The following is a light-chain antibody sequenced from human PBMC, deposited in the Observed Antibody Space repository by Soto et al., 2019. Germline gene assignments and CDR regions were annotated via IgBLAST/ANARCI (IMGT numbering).Light chain of an antibody. CDR3: AAWDHSLNGEI. CDR1: SSNIGRNM. J-gene: IGLJ6*01. V-gene: IGLV1-44*01. Sequence: QSVLTQSPSASGTPGERVVISCSGSSSNIGRNMVNWYQQLPGTAPTLLMYYDNQRPSGVPDRFSGTRTGTSAYLAISGLQVEDEADYYCAAWDHSLNGEIFGSGTKLTV. CDR2: YDN.